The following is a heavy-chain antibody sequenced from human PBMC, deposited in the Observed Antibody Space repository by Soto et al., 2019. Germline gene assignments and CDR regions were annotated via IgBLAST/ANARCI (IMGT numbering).Heavy chain of an antibody. CDR3: AREALTMVRGVIDNWFDP. CDR1: GGSISSGGYY. V-gene: IGHV4-31*03. D-gene: IGHD3-10*01. CDR2: IYYSGST. Sequence: SETLSLTCTVSGGSISSGGYYWSWIRQHPGKGLEWIGYIYYSGSTYYNPSLKSRVTIPVGTSKNQFSLKLSSVTAADTAVYYCAREALTMVRGVIDNWFDPWGQGTLVTVSS. J-gene: IGHJ5*02.